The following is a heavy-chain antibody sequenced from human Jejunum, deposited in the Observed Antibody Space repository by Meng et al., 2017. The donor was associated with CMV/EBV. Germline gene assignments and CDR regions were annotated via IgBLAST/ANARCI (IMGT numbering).Heavy chain of an antibody. CDR1: GASSSSGDLC. V-gene: IGHV4-30-4*01. CDR3: ARGYSSGWNYFHS. CDR2: IDNRGSS. Sequence: HLMESGPGLVRPSQTLSLTCTASGASSSSGDLCWSWIRQPPWKGLEYSGYIDNRGSSYYHPSLKSRVTMSIDRSKNQFSLKLTSVPAADTAVDYCARGYSSGWNYFHSWGQGTLVTVSS. D-gene: IGHD6-19*01. J-gene: IGHJ4*02.